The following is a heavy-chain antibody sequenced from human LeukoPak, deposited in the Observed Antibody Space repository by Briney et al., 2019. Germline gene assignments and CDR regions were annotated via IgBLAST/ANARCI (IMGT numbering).Heavy chain of an antibody. Sequence: GGSLRLSCAASGFTFSSYGMHWVRQAPGKGLEWVAVISYGGSNKYYADSVKGRFTISRDNSKNTLYLQMNSLRAEDTAVYYCAKDAIAAAYTSYYGMDVWGQGATVTVSS. D-gene: IGHD6-13*01. J-gene: IGHJ6*02. CDR3: AKDAIAAAYTSYYGMDV. V-gene: IGHV3-30*18. CDR2: ISYGGSNK. CDR1: GFTFSSYG.